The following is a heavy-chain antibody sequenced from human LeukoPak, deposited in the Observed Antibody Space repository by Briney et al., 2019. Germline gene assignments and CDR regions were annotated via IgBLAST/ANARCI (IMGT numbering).Heavy chain of an antibody. Sequence: GGSLRLSCAPYGFTFSNYNMNWVRHAPGRGLGWVSSISSSSSYIYYTDSVKGRFTISRDNAENSLYLQMNNLRAEDTAVYYCARIPLYGDYDYWGQGTLVTVSS. V-gene: IGHV3-21*01. J-gene: IGHJ4*02. CDR2: ISSSSSYI. CDR3: ARIPLYGDYDY. CDR1: GFTFSNYN. D-gene: IGHD4-17*01.